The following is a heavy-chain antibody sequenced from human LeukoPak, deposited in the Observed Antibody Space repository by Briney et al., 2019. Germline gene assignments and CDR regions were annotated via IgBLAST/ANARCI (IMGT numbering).Heavy chain of an antibody. D-gene: IGHD2-2*01. CDR1: GFTFSSYW. CDR2: IKQDGSEK. CDR3: AKEVVPAASPGVDY. Sequence: GGSLRLSCAASGFTFSSYWMSWVRQAPGIGLEWVANIKQDGSEKYYVDSVKGRFTISRDNAKNSLYLQMNSLRAEDTAVYYCAKEVVPAASPGVDYWGQGTLVTVSS. V-gene: IGHV3-7*04. J-gene: IGHJ4*02.